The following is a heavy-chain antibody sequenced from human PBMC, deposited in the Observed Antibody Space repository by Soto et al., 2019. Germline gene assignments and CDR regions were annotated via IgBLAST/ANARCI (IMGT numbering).Heavy chain of an antibody. D-gene: IGHD3-10*01. V-gene: IGHV4-34*01. CDR2: INHSGST. CDR3: ARDQGYYGSGSKRYYFDY. J-gene: IGHJ4*02. Sequence: SETLSLTCAVYGGSFSGYYWSWIRQPPGKGLEWIGEINHSGSTNYNPSLKSRVTISVDTSKNQFSLKLSSVTAADTAVYYCARDQGYYGSGSKRYYFDYWGQGTLVTVSS. CDR1: GGSFSGYY.